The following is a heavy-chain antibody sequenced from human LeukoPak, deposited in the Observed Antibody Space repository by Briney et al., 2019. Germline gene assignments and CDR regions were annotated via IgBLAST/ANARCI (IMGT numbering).Heavy chain of an antibody. D-gene: IGHD3-10*01. Sequence: GESLKISCKGSGYSFTSYWISWVRQMPGKGLEWMGRIDPSDSYTNYSPSFQGHVTISADKSISPAYLQWSSLKASDTAMYYCARHGGHYGSGSPRLGYWGQGTLVTVSS. J-gene: IGHJ4*02. CDR3: ARHGGHYGSGSPRLGY. CDR1: GYSFTSYW. CDR2: IDPSDSYT. V-gene: IGHV5-10-1*01.